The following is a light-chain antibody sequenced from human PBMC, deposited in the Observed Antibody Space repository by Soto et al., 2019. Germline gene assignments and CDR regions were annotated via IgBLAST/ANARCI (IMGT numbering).Light chain of an antibody. CDR2: GVN. V-gene: IGLV2-14*01. J-gene: IGLJ3*02. CDR1: SSDVGSHNF. Sequence: QSALTQPASVSGSPGQSITISCTGTSSDVGSHNFVSWHQQHPGKAPKFMIYGVNNRPSGVSXXFSGSKSGNTASLTISGXXAXXXXXXXCXSYTSTNTWVFGGGTKLTVL. CDR3: XSYTSTNTWV.